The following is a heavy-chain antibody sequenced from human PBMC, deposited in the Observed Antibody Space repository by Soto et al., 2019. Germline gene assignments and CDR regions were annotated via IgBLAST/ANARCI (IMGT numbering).Heavy chain of an antibody. CDR1: GGTFSSYT. V-gene: IGHV1-69*02. D-gene: IGHD5-18*01. J-gene: IGHJ4*02. CDR3: ARPALVDTGFDY. CDR2: IIPILGIA. Sequence: QVQLVQSGAEVKKPGSSVKVSCKASGGTFSSYTISWVRQAPGQGLEWMGRIIPILGIANYAQKFQGRVTITADKSTSTAYMELSSLRSEDTAVYYCARPALVDTGFDYWGQGTLVTVSS.